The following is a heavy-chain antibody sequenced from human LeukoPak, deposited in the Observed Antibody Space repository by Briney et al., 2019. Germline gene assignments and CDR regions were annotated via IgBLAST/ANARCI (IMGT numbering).Heavy chain of an antibody. J-gene: IGHJ4*02. Sequence: GGSLRLSCAASGFTFSSYSMNWVRQAPGKGLEWVSSTVVSGSTNYADSVKGRFTISRDNSKNTLYLQMNSLRAEDTAVYYCAKDQQASRWGQGTLAIVSS. CDR3: AKDQQASR. CDR1: GFTFSSYS. V-gene: IGHV3-23*01. CDR2: TVVSGST.